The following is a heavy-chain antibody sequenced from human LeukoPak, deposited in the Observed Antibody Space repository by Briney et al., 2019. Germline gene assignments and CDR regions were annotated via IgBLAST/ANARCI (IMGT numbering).Heavy chain of an antibody. CDR3: ARGASGSYSSRDFDY. J-gene: IGHJ4*02. V-gene: IGHV4-59*12. D-gene: IGHD1-26*01. Sequence: PSETLSLTCSVSGGSNSGYSWSWIRQPPGKGLEWVGYINYSGRTDYYPSLKSRVTISVDTSKNQFSLKLSSVTAADTAVYYCARGASGSYSSRDFDYWGQGTLVTVSS. CDR1: GGSNSGYS. CDR2: INYSGRT.